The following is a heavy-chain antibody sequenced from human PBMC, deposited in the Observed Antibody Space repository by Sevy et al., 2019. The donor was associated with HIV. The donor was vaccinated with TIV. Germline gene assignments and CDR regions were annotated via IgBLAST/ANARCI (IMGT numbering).Heavy chain of an antibody. CDR2: ISYDESTK. Sequence: GGSLRLSCEVSGFTLSTHVMHWVRQAPDKGLDWVAAISYDESTKYYADSVKGRFTISRDNSKNSLFLQMKSLTPEDTAVYYCARDPRLYGDNVEGFDSWGQGTLVTVSS. D-gene: IGHD4-17*01. V-gene: IGHV3-30*03. CDR3: ARDPRLYGDNVEGFDS. CDR1: GFTLSTHV. J-gene: IGHJ4*02.